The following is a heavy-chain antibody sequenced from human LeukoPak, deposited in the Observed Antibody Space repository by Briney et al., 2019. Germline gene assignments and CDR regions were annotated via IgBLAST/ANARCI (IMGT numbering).Heavy chain of an antibody. CDR3: ARVGYSSSTYFDY. J-gene: IGHJ4*02. CDR2: IWYDGTNN. V-gene: IGHV3-33*01. D-gene: IGHD6-6*01. Sequence: PGRSLRLSCAASGFTFSSFGMYWVRQAPGKGLDWVAVIWYDGTNNYYEDSVKGRFTISRDNSKNTLFLQMNNLRAEDTAVYYCARVGYSSSTYFDYWGQGTLVTVSS. CDR1: GFTFSSFG.